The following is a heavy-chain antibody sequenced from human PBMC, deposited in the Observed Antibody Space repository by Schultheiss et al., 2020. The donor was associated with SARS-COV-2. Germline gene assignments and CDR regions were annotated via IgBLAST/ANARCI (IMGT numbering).Heavy chain of an antibody. CDR1: GFTFSSYG. CDR2: ISYDGSNK. CDR3: AKALRWLQSYYFDY. Sequence: GESLKISCAASGFTFSSYGMHWVRQAPGKGLEWVAVISYDGSNKYYADSVKGRFTISRDNSKNTLYLQMNSLRAEDTAVYYCAKALRWLQSYYFDYWGQGTLVTVSS. V-gene: IGHV3-30*18. D-gene: IGHD5-24*01. J-gene: IGHJ4*02.